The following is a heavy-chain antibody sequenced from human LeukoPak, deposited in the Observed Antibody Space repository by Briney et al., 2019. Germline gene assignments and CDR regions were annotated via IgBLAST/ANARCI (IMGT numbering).Heavy chain of an antibody. CDR3: ASNQGRLPFHYYYYYMDV. V-gene: IGHV4-39*07. Sequence: PSETLSLTCTVSGGSISSSSYYWGWIRQPPGKGLEWIGSIYYSGSTYYNPSLKSRVTISVDTSKNQFSLKLSSVTAADTAVYYCASNQGRLPFHYYYYYMDVWGKGTTVTVSS. CDR1: GGSISSSSYY. D-gene: IGHD4-11*01. J-gene: IGHJ6*03. CDR2: IYYSGST.